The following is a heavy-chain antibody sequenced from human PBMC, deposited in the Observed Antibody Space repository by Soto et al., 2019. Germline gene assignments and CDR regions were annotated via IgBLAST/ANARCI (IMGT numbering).Heavy chain of an antibody. V-gene: IGHV4-31*03. CDR2: IYYSGST. J-gene: IGHJ6*02. D-gene: IGHD3-9*01. CDR1: GGSISSGGYY. Sequence: SETLSLTCTVSGGSISSGGYYWSWIRQHPGKGLEWIGYIYYSGSTYYNPSLKSRVTISVDTSKSQFSLKLSSVTAADTAVYYCARGPVYYDILTGYYYYGMDVWGQGTTVTVSS. CDR3: ARGPVYYDILTGYYYYGMDV.